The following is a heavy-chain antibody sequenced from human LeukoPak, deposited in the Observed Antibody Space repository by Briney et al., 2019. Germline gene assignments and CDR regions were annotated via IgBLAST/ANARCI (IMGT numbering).Heavy chain of an antibody. D-gene: IGHD6-19*01. CDR1: GFTFSSYS. CDR2: ISSSSSTI. Sequence: GGSLRLSYAASGFTFSSYSMNWVRQAPGKGLEWVSYISSSSSTIYYADSVKGRFTISRDNAKNSLYLQMNSLRAEDTAVYYCARDQQWLVKEEYFQHWGQGTLVTVSS. V-gene: IGHV3-48*01. J-gene: IGHJ1*01. CDR3: ARDQQWLVKEEYFQH.